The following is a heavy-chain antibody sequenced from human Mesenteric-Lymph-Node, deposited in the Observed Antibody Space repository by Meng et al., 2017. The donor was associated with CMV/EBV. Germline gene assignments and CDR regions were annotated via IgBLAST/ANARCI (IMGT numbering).Heavy chain of an antibody. V-gene: IGHV4-4*01. CDR2: VSRTGST. CDR3: ARSPGFYSLDY. CDR1: GDSLTTNLW. J-gene: IGHJ4*02. Sequence: LPCIVSGDSLTTNLWWAWVRQPPGKGLEWIGEVSRTGSTLYTPSLKSRVTISVDKAKNRFSLRLTSVTAADTGVYFCARSPGFYSLDYWGLGTLVTVSS. D-gene: IGHD2-21*01.